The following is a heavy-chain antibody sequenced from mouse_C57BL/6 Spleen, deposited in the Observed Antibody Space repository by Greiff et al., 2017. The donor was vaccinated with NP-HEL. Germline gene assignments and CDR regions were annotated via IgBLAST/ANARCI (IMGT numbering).Heavy chain of an antibody. CDR2: IYPGDGDT. Sequence: QVQLKESGPELVKPGASVKISCKASGYAFSSSWMNWVKQRPGKGLEWIGRIYPGDGDTNYNGKFKGKAALTDAKSYSTASMQLSSLTSDDSAVYFCARDYYGSSHWYFDVWGTGTTVTVSS. D-gene: IGHD1-1*01. CDR3: ARDYYGSSHWYFDV. J-gene: IGHJ1*03. V-gene: IGHV1-82*01. CDR1: GYAFSSSW.